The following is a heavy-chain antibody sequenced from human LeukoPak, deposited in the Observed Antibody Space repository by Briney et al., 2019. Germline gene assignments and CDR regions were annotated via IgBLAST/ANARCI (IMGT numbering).Heavy chain of an antibody. CDR2: IYTSGST. J-gene: IGHJ4*02. V-gene: IGHV4-59*10. CDR1: GGSFSGYY. D-gene: IGHD3-9*01. Sequence: PSETLSLTCAVYGGSFSGYYWSWIRQPAGKGLEWIGRIYTSGSTNYNPSLKSRVTMSVDTSKNQFSLKLSSVTAADTAVYYCARLALRYFDWLPNFDYWGQGTLVTVSS. CDR3: ARLALRYFDWLPNFDY.